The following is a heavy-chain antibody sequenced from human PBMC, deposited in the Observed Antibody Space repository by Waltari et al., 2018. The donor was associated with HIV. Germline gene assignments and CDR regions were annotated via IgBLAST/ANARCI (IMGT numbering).Heavy chain of an antibody. Sequence: EVQLVESGGDSIQPGRSLRLSCVVSGFNFNASAMYWVRQAPGKGLEGVSGISWNSVSIGYADSVKGRFTISRDNARNSLFLQMDSLRVEDTALYYCTRDKSTVTTGSFEHWGQGTPVTVSS. CDR2: ISWNSVSI. CDR3: TRDKSTVTTGSFEH. D-gene: IGHD4-17*01. CDR1: GFNFNASA. J-gene: IGHJ4*02. V-gene: IGHV3-9*01.